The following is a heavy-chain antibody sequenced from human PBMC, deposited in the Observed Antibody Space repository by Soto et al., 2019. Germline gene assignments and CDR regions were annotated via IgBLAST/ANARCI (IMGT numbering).Heavy chain of an antibody. D-gene: IGHD2-21*01. V-gene: IGHV3-30*03. Sequence: QVQLAESGGGLVQPGRSLRLSCATSGFVSNDYDIHWVRQAPGKGLAWLASISYDGRNKYYADSVKGRFTISRDNSKKTLSLQINSPGDVDTAVYYCSRGIKGGLDAWGPGTLVTVSS. CDR3: SRGIKGGLDA. J-gene: IGHJ5*02. CDR1: GFVSNDYD. CDR2: ISYDGRNK.